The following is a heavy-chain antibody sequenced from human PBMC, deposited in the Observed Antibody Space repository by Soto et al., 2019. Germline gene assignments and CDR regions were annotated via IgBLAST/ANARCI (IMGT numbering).Heavy chain of an antibody. J-gene: IGHJ6*02. V-gene: IGHV3-23*01. Sequence: QPVGSLRLSCAASGFTFSSYAMSWVRQAPGKGLEWVSAISGSGENTYYADSVKGRFTISRDNSKNTLYVQLNSLRVEDTAIYYCAKVSLGATTITDFYYYGMDVWGQGTMVTVSS. CDR2: ISGSGENT. CDR1: GFTFSSYA. CDR3: AKVSLGATTITDFYYYGMDV. D-gene: IGHD1-26*01.